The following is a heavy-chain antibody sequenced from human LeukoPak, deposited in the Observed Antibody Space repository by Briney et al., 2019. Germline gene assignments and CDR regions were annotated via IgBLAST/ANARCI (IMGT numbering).Heavy chain of an antibody. J-gene: IGHJ5*01. CDR2: ITSTSNYI. D-gene: IGHD4-17*01. Sequence: KPGGSLRPSCAGSGFTFSSYTMNWVRQAPGKGLEWVSSITSTSNYIYYADSVRGRFTISRDNANDSLSLLMNRLRVEDTAVYYCAISSMHDYGDYDSWGQGTLVTVS. V-gene: IGHV3-21*01. CDR1: GFTFSSYT. CDR3: AISSMHDYGDYDS.